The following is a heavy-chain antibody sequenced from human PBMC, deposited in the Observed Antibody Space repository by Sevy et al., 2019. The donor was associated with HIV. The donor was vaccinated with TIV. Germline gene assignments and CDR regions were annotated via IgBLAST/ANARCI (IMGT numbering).Heavy chain of an antibody. CDR2: IAYDGSNK. J-gene: IGHJ3*02. CDR3: ARPRFLEWLSSAAFDI. V-gene: IGHV3-30*04. Sequence: GGSLRLSCTASGFVFSSYAMHWVRQAPGKGLEWVAFIAYDGSNKNYADSVKGRFTLSRDNAKNTLYLQMNSLGAEDTAVYYCARPRFLEWLSSAAFDIWGQGTMVTVSS. D-gene: IGHD3-3*01. CDR1: GFVFSSYA.